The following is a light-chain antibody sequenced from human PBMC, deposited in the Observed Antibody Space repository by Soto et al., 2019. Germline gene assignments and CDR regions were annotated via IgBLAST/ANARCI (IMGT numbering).Light chain of an antibody. Sequence: DIQMTQSPSTLSASVGDRVTITCRASESISNWLAWFQQKPGKAPKLLIHKTSTLESGVPSRFSGSGSGTEFPLTISSLQPDDFATYFCQQYSTYWSFGQGTKVEIK. J-gene: IGKJ1*01. CDR3: QQYSTYWS. CDR2: KTS. CDR1: ESISNW. V-gene: IGKV1-5*03.